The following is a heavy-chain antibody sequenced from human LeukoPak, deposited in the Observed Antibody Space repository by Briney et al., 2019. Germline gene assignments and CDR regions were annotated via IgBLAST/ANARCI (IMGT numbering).Heavy chain of an antibody. Sequence: GASVKVSCKVSGYTLTELSMHWVRQAPGKGLEWMGGFDPEDGETIYAQKFQGRVTMTEDTSTDTAYMELSSLRSEDTAVYYCARDRVGQQLVGRKYYYYYMDVWGKGTTVTISS. J-gene: IGHJ6*03. D-gene: IGHD6-13*01. CDR2: FDPEDGET. CDR3: ARDRVGQQLVGRKYYYYYMDV. V-gene: IGHV1-24*01. CDR1: GYTLTELS.